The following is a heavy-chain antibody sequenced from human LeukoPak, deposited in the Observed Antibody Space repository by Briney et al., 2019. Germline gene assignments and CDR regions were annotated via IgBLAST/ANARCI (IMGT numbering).Heavy chain of an antibody. J-gene: IGHJ4*02. Sequence: PSEALSLTCAVYGGSFSGYYWSWIRQHPGKGLEWIGYIYYSGSTYYNPSLKSRVTISVDTSKNQFSLKLSSVTAADTAVYYCARGLSSGYYYVSGFDYWGQGTLVTVSS. D-gene: IGHD3-22*01. CDR1: GGSFSGYY. V-gene: IGHV4-31*11. CDR3: ARGLSSGYYYVSGFDY. CDR2: IYYSGST.